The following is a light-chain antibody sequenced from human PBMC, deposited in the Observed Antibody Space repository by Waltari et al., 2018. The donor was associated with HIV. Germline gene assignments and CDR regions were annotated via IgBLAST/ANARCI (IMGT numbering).Light chain of an antibody. CDR3: QQYNNWPALT. CDR1: QRVSSN. J-gene: IGKJ4*01. V-gene: IGKV3-15*01. Sequence: EIVMTQSPATLSVSPGEGATLSCRASQRVSSNVAWYQQKPGQAPRLLIYGASTSDTGIPARFSGSGSGTEFTLTISSLQSEDFAVYYCQQYNNWPALTFGGGTKVEIK. CDR2: GAS.